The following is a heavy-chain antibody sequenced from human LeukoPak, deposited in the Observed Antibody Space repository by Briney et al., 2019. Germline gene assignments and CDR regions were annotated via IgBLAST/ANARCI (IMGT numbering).Heavy chain of an antibody. CDR2: IYHSGST. CDR1: GGSISSGGYS. Sequence: SETLSLTCTVSGGSISSGGYSWSWIRQPPGKGLEWIGYIYHSGSTYYNPSLKSRVTISVDRSKNQFSLKLSSVTAADTAVYYCARVFSDDSSGYYLDYWGQGTLVTVSS. CDR3: ARVFSDDSSGYYLDY. V-gene: IGHV4-30-2*01. J-gene: IGHJ4*02. D-gene: IGHD3-22*01.